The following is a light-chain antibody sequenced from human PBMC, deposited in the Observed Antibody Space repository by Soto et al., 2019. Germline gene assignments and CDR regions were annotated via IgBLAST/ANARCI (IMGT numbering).Light chain of an antibody. CDR3: QQYHNWPSYT. CDR1: RSIRSS. CDR2: DAS. V-gene: IGKV3-15*01. Sequence: EIVMTQSPATLSVSPGERATLSCRASRSIRSSLAWYQHKPGQAPRLLIYDASTRATGIPARFSGSGSGTDFTLTNNSLQSEDLAIYYCQQYHNWPSYTFGQGTKLEIK. J-gene: IGKJ2*01.